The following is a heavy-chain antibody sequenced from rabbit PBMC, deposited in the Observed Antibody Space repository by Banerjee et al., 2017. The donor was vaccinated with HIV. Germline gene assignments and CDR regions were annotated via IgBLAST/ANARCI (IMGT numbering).Heavy chain of an antibody. Sequence: QEQLVESGGGLVQPEGSLTLTCTASGFSFSSSYWICWVRQAPGKGLEWIGCIYAGSSGSTYYASWAKGRFTISKTSSTTVTLQMTSLTAADTATYFCARRVDDYLYFKLWGQGTLVTVS. CDR2: IYAGSSGST. J-gene: IGHJ4*01. V-gene: IGHV1S45*01. D-gene: IGHD2-1*01. CDR1: GFSFSSSYW. CDR3: ARRVDDYLYFKL.